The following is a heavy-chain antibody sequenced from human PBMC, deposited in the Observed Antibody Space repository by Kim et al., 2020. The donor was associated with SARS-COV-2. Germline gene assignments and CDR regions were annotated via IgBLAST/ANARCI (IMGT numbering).Heavy chain of an antibody. V-gene: IGHV4-34*01. CDR2: INHSGST. Sequence: SETLSLTCAVYGGSFSGYYWSWIRQPPGKGLEWIGEINHSGSTNYNPSLKSRVTISVDTSKNQFSLKLSSVTAADTAVYYCARGRAKTPHGYCDLWGRGTLVTVSS. CDR1: GGSFSGYY. CDR3: ARGRAKTPHGYCDL. J-gene: IGHJ2*01.